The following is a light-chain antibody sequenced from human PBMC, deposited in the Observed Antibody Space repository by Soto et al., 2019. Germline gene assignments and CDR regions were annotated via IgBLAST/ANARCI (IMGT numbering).Light chain of an antibody. Sequence: DIPMTQSPSSLSASVGDRVTITCRASQSISSYLSWYQQKPGKAPKLLIYGASSLQTGVPSRFSGGGSGTDFTLTISSLQPEDFATYFCQQSYNTPYTFGQGTKLEIK. J-gene: IGKJ2*01. V-gene: IGKV1-39*01. CDR3: QQSYNTPYT. CDR2: GAS. CDR1: QSISSY.